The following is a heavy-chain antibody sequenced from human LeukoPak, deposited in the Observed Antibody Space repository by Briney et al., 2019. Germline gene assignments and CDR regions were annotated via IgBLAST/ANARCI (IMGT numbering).Heavy chain of an antibody. D-gene: IGHD4-23*01. CDR3: ARGLRGNPLDYYYYYGMDV. CDR2: INPNSGGT. Sequence: ASVKVSCKASGYTFTGYYMHWVRQAPGQGLEWMGWINPNSGGTNYAQKFQGWVTMTRDTSISTAYMELSRLRSDDTAVYYCARGLRGNPLDYYYYYGMDVWGQGTTVTVSS. V-gene: IGHV1-2*04. J-gene: IGHJ6*02. CDR1: GYTFTGYY.